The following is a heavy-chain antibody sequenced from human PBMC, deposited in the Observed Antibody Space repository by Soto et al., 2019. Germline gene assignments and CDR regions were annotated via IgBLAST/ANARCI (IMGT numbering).Heavy chain of an antibody. J-gene: IGHJ4*02. Sequence: EVQLVESGGGLVQHGGSLRLSCAASGFTVSSNYMSWVRQAPGKGLEWVSVMYSGGSAYYADSVKGRFTISRDNSKNTLYLQMNSLRAEDTSVYYCARHGYSYGGGYFDYCGQGTLVTVSS. CDR2: MYSGGSA. V-gene: IGHV3-66*04. CDR1: GFTVSSNY. CDR3: ARHGYSYGGGYFDY. D-gene: IGHD5-18*01.